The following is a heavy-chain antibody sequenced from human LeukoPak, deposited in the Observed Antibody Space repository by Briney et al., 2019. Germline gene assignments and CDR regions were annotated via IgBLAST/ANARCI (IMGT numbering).Heavy chain of an antibody. CDR2: ISAYNGNT. J-gene: IGHJ5*02. CDR3: ARDTRPGLIWCRESPNWFDP. D-gene: IGHD3-10*01. V-gene: IGHV1-18*01. CDR1: GYTFTSYG. Sequence: GASVKVSCKASGYTFTSYGISWVRQAPGQALEWMGWISAYNGNTNYAQKLQGRVTITTDTSTSTAYLELRSMRYDGTGVYFCARDTRPGLIWCRESPNWFDPGGQGPLGTVS.